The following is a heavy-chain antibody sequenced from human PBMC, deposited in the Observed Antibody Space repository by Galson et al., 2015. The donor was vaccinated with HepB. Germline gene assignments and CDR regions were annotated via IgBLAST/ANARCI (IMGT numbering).Heavy chain of an antibody. J-gene: IGHJ4*02. CDR3: AREKSWHYYFDY. CDR1: GGSVSSGSYY. D-gene: IGHD6-13*01. V-gene: IGHV4-61*01. Sequence: SETLSLTCTVSGGSVSSGSYYWSWIRQPPGKGLEWIGYIYYSGSTNYNPSLKSRVTISVDTSKNQFSLKLSSVTAADTAVYYCAREKSWHYYFDYWGQGTLVTVSS. CDR2: IYYSGST.